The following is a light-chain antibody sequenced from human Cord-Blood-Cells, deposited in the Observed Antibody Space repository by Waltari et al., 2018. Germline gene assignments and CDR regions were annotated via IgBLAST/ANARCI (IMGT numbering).Light chain of an antibody. CDR1: QSVSRK. J-gene: IGKJ1*01. CDR2: GAS. CDR3: QQYNNWWT. V-gene: IGKV3-15*01. Sequence: EIVMQQSPAPLSVSPGARATRSCRASQSVSRKLAWYQQKPGQAPRVLIYGASTRATGTPARVSGSWAGTEFTLTSSSLQSEDFAVYYCQQYNNWWTFGQGTKVEIK.